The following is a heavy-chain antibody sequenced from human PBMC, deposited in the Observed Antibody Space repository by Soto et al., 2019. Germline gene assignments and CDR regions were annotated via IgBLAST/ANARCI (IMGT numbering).Heavy chain of an antibody. V-gene: IGHV4-61*01. J-gene: IGHJ2*01. CDR1: GGSVSGCSYC. CDR2: VYNSGST. CDR3: ARVPLTSYLDL. D-gene: IGHD2-2*01. Sequence: QVQLQESGPGLVKPSETLSLTCTVSGGSVSGCSYCWSWIRQPPGKGLEGIGYVYNSGSTTYNPSLKTRVTISVDTSKIQFSLGLSSVTAADTAVYYCARVPLTSYLDLWCRVTLVTVAS.